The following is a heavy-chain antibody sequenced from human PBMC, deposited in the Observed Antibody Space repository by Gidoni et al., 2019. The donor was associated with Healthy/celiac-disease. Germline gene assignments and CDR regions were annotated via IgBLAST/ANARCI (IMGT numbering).Heavy chain of an antibody. CDR1: GGSFSGYY. CDR2: INHSGST. J-gene: IGHJ4*02. D-gene: IGHD6-13*01. CDR3: ARRPRAARLFDY. Sequence: QVQLQQWGAGLLKPSETLSLTCAVYGGSFSGYYWSWIRQPPGKGLEWIGEINHSGSTNYNPSLKSRVTITVDTSKNQFSLKLSSVTAADTAVYYCARRPRAARLFDYWGQGTLVTVSS. V-gene: IGHV4-34*01.